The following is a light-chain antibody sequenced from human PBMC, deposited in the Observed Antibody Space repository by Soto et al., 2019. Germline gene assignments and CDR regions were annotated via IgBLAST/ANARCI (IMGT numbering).Light chain of an antibody. V-gene: IGLV3-9*01. CDR2: RDT. J-gene: IGLJ2*01. CDR3: HVWDSSTVV. Sequence: SYELTQPLSVSVALGQTAKITCGGSNIGSKNVHWYQQKSGQAPVLVIYRDTNRPSGIPERFSGSNSGNTATLTISRAQGGDEADYYCHVWDSSTVVFGGGTKVTVL. CDR1: NIGSKN.